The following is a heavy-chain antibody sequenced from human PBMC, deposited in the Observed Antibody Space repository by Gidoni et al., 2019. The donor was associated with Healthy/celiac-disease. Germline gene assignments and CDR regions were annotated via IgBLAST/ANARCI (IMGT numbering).Heavy chain of an antibody. Sequence: EVQLVQSGAEVKKPGESLKISCKGSGYSFTSYWIGWVRQMPGKGLEWMGIIYPGDSDTRYSPSFQGQVTISADKSISTAYLQWSSLKASDTAMYYCARSGRGAKNSGYDRDDAFDIWGQGTMVTVSS. CDR1: GYSFTSYW. J-gene: IGHJ3*02. CDR3: ARSGRGAKNSGYDRDDAFDI. D-gene: IGHD5-12*01. V-gene: IGHV5-51*01. CDR2: IYPGDSDT.